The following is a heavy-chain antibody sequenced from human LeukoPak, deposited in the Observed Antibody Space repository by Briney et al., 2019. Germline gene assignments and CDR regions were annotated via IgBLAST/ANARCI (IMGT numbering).Heavy chain of an antibody. CDR3: AREGRGSDHIDY. CDR2: IYYSGST. V-gene: IGHV4-31*03. CDR1: GGSISSGGYC. Sequence: SQTLSLTCTVSGGSISSGGYCWSWIRQHPGKGLEWIGYIYYSGSTYYNPSLKSRVTISVDTSKNQFSLKLSSVTAADTAVYYCAREGRGSDHIDYWGQGTLVTVSS. J-gene: IGHJ4*02. D-gene: IGHD3-10*01.